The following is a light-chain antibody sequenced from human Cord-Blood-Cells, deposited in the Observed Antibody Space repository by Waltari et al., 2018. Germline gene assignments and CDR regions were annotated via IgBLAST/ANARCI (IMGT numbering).Light chain of an antibody. CDR2: WAS. Sequence: DIVMTQSPDSLAVSLGERATINCKSSQSVLYSSNNKNYLAWYQQKQGQPPKLLIYWASTRGSGVPYRFSGSGSGTDFTLTISSLQAEDVAVYHCQQYYSAWTFGQGTKVEIK. CDR3: QQYYSAWT. V-gene: IGKV4-1*01. J-gene: IGKJ1*01. CDR1: QSVLYSSNNKNY.